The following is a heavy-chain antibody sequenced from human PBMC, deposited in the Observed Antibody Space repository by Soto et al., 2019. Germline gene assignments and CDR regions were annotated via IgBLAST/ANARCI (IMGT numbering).Heavy chain of an antibody. V-gene: IGHV4-30-4*01. CDR2: IHHSGTT. D-gene: IGHD5-12*01. CDR3: ARNSGYYMGATLNY. CDR1: GGSISSDDYF. Sequence: SETLSLTCTVCGGSISSDDYFWSWIRQPPGKGLEWIGYIHHSGTTYYSPSLKSRVTISVDRSTNQFSLKLSSVTAADTAVYYCARNSGYYMGATLNYWGQGTLVTVSS. J-gene: IGHJ4*02.